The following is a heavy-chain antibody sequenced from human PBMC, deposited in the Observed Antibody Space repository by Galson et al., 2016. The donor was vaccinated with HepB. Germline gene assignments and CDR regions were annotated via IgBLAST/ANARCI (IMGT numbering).Heavy chain of an antibody. CDR1: GFSLSTRGVG. J-gene: IGHJ4*02. Sequence: PALVKPTQTLTLTCTFSGFSLSTRGVGVGWIRQPPGKALEWLALIYSDDDKRYSPSQRSRLTLTNDNSRNQLVLTMTNMDPVDTATYYCAHSRVVVDTTLVLAFDYWGQGTLLTVSS. D-gene: IGHD2-21*01. CDR2: IYSDDDK. CDR3: AHSRVVVDTTLVLAFDY. V-gene: IGHV2-5*02.